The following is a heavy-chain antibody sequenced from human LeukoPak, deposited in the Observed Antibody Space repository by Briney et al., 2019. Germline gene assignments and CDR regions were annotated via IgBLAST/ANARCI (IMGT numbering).Heavy chain of an antibody. CDR2: ISYDGSNK. CDR3: ARVPDYGGN. Sequence: GGSLRLSCEASGFTFSRYAMHWVRQAPGKGLEWVTLISYDGSNKYYADSVKGRFTISRDNAKNTLYLQMNSLRAKDTAVYYCARVPDYGGNWGQGTMVTVSS. D-gene: IGHD4-23*01. J-gene: IGHJ3*01. V-gene: IGHV3-30-3*01. CDR1: GFTFSRYA.